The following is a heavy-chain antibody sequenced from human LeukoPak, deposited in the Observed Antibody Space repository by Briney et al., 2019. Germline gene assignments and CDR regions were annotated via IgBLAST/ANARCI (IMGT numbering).Heavy chain of an antibody. J-gene: IGHJ2*01. CDR2: IYYSGST. D-gene: IGHD4-17*01. V-gene: IGHV4-59*01. CDR1: GGSISSYY. Sequence: PSETLSLTCTVSGGSISSYYWSWIRQPPGKGMKWIGYIYYSGSTNYNPSLKSRVTISVDTSKNQFSLKPSSVTAADTAVYYCARDAPDYGDYREYWYFDLWGRGTLVTVSS. CDR3: ARDAPDYGDYREYWYFDL.